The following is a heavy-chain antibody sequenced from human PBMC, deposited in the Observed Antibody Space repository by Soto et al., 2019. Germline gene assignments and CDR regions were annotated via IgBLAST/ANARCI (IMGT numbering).Heavy chain of an antibody. CDR3: ARLASGWQYYYFDF. Sequence: SETLSLTCAVYGGSFSPYFWSWIRQPPGKGLEWIGEINHSGSTNYNPSLTRRATLSVDTSKNQVSLKLTSVTAADTAVYYCARLASGWQYYYFDFWGRGTPVTSPQ. V-gene: IGHV4-34*01. CDR2: INHSGST. J-gene: IGHJ2*01. D-gene: IGHD6-19*01. CDR1: GGSFSPYF.